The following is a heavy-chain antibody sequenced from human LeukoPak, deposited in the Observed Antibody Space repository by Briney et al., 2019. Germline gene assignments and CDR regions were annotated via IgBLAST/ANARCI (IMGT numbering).Heavy chain of an antibody. V-gene: IGHV3-23*01. Sequence: GGSLRLSCAASGFSFSIYAMSWVRQAPGKGLEWVSSISGSGGGTYYADSVKGRFTISRDNAKNSLYLQMNSLRAEDTAVYYCTRDTWFGAWYVHYWGQGILVTVSS. CDR2: ISGSGGGT. D-gene: IGHD6-19*01. CDR3: TRDTWFGAWYVHY. CDR1: GFSFSIYA. J-gene: IGHJ4*02.